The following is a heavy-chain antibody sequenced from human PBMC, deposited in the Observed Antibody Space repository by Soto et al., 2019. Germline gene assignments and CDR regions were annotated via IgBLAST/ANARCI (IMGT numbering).Heavy chain of an antibody. CDR1: GYTFTSYY. D-gene: IGHD3-10*01. V-gene: IGHV1-46*01. CDR3: ARGVGSGSYYNQYNWFDP. Sequence: ASVKVFCKASGYTFTSYYMHCVRQAPGQGLEWMGIINPSGGGTSYAQKFQGRVTMTRDTSTSTAYMELRSLRSDDTAVYYCARGVGSGSYYNQYNWFDPWGQGTLVTVSS. CDR2: INPSGGGT. J-gene: IGHJ5*02.